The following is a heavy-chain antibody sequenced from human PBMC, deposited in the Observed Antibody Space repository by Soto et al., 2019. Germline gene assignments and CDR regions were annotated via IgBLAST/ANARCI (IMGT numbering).Heavy chain of an antibody. CDR3: ARHGIAAALFDY. D-gene: IGHD6-13*01. CDR1: GGSISSSSYY. V-gene: IGHV4-39*01. J-gene: IGHJ4*01. Sequence: QLQLQESGPGLVKPSETLSLTCTVSGGSISSSSYYWGWIRQPPGKGLEWIGSIYYSGSTYYNPSLKSRVTISVDMSNNQFSLKLSYVTAADTAVYYCARHGIAAALFDYWAQGTLVTVSS. CDR2: IYYSGST.